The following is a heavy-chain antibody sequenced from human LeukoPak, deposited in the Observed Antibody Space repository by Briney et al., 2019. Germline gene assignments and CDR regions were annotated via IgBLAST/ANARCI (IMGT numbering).Heavy chain of an antibody. CDR1: GFTFSSYE. J-gene: IGHJ6*03. CDR2: IRYDGSNK. CDR3: AKSAPYYYYYYMDV. Sequence: GGSLRLSCAASGFTFSSYEMNWVRQAPGKGLEWVAFIRYDGSNKYYADSVKGRFTISRDNSKNTLYLQMNSLRAEDTAVYYCAKSAPYYYYYYMDVWGKGTTVTISS. V-gene: IGHV3-30*02. D-gene: IGHD2-15*01.